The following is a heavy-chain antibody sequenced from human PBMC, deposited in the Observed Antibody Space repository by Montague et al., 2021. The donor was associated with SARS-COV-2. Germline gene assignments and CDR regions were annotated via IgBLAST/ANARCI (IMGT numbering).Heavy chain of an antibody. CDR1: GFTFSDYY. Sequence: SLRLSCAASGFTFSDYYMSWIRQAPGKGLEWDSYISSSSSYTHYADSVKGRFTISRDNAKNSLYLQMNSLRAEDTAVYYCVSHIAAAGIDYWGQGTLVTVSS. CDR2: ISSSSSYT. V-gene: IGHV3-11*06. J-gene: IGHJ4*02. D-gene: IGHD6-13*01. CDR3: VSHIAAAGIDY.